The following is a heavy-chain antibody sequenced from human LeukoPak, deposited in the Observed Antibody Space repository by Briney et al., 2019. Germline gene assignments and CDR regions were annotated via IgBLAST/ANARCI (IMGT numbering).Heavy chain of an antibody. D-gene: IGHD2-2*01. CDR1: GFTFSDYG. Sequence: PGGSLRLSCTASGFTFSDYGMSWVRQAPGEGLEWVSSINNIGVNTHYSESVKGRFTISRDNSKNTLYLQMNSLRAEDTAVYYCAKDQDIVVVPASQGNDYWGQGTLVTVSS. CDR2: INNIGVNT. J-gene: IGHJ4*02. V-gene: IGHV3-23*01. CDR3: AKDQDIVVVPASQGNDY.